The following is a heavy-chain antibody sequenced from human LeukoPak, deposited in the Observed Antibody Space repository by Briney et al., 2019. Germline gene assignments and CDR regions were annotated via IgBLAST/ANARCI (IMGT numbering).Heavy chain of an antibody. CDR2: ISHSGIT. CDR3: TRAPRSGYYHL. Sequence: SETLSLTCAVYGGSLSGYYWSWIRQPPGKGLEWIGEISHSGITNYNPSLKGRINILVDTSRNQFSLNVTSVTAADTAVYYCTRAPRSGYYHLWGQGTLVTVSS. D-gene: IGHD3-22*01. V-gene: IGHV4-34*01. CDR1: GGSLSGYY. J-gene: IGHJ5*02.